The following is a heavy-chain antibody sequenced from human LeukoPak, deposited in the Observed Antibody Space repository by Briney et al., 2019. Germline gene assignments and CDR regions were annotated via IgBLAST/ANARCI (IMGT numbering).Heavy chain of an antibody. CDR2: IGTAGDT. Sequence: GGSLSLSCAASGFTFSSYDMHWVRQATGKGLEWVSAIGTAGDTYYPGSVKGRFTISRENAKNSLYLQMNSLRAGDTAVYYCARENGSGEFDYWGQGTLVTVSS. D-gene: IGHD6-19*01. V-gene: IGHV3-13*01. CDR1: GFTFSSYD. J-gene: IGHJ4*02. CDR3: ARENGSGEFDY.